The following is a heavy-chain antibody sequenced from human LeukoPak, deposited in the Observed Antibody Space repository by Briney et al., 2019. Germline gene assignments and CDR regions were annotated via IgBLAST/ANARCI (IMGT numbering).Heavy chain of an antibody. V-gene: IGHV1-2*02. CDR1: GYTFTGYY. Sequence: ASVKASCKTSGYTFTGYYIHWVRQAPGEGLEWMGWINPNSGGTNYAQRFQGRVTMTRDTSLSTAHVELSRLTSDDTAVYYCVPAERITSGSGTYSLYYFDYWGQGTLVTVSS. CDR2: INPNSGGT. D-gene: IGHD3-10*01. CDR3: VPAERITSGSGTYSLYYFDY. J-gene: IGHJ4*02.